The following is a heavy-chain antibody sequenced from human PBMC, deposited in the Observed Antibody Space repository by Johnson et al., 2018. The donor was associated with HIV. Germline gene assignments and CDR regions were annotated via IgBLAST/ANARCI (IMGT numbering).Heavy chain of an antibody. CDR1: GFTFSSYA. V-gene: IGHV3-30-3*01. CDR2: ISYDGSNK. J-gene: IGHJ3*02. D-gene: IGHD6-13*01. Sequence: QMLLVESGGGVVQPGRSLRLSCAASGFTFSSYAMHWVRQAPGKGLEWVAVISYDGSNKYYADSVKGRFTISRDNSKNTLYLQMNSLRAEDTAVYYCARGGEYSSSLYALDIWGQGTMVTVSS. CDR3: ARGGEYSSSLYALDI.